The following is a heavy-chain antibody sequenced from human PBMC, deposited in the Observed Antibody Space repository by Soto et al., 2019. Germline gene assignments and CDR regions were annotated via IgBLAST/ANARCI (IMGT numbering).Heavy chain of an antibody. J-gene: IGHJ5*02. Sequence: ASVKVSCKASGYTFTSYAMHWVRQAPGQRLDWMGWINAGNVNTKYSQKFQDRFTITRDTSASTAYMELSSTRYEDTAVYYCGRAGTTGTRRFDTWGQGTLVNVSS. CDR3: GRAGTTGTRRFDT. CDR1: GYTFTSYA. V-gene: IGHV1-3*01. CDR2: INAGNVNT. D-gene: IGHD1-1*01.